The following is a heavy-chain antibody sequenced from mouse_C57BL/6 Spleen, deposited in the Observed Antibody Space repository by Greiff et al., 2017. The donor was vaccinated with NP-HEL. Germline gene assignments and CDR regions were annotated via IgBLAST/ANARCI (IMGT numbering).Heavy chain of an antibody. CDR1: GYAFSSSW. J-gene: IGHJ4*01. CDR2: IYPGDGDT. CDR3: ARSGSYYAMDY. Sequence: QVQLKQSGPELVKPGASVKISCKASGYAFSSSWMNWVKQRPGKGLEWIGRIYPGDGDTNYNGKFKGKATLTADKPSSTAYMQLSSLTSEDSAVYFCARSGSYYAMDYWGQGTSVTVSS. V-gene: IGHV1-82*01.